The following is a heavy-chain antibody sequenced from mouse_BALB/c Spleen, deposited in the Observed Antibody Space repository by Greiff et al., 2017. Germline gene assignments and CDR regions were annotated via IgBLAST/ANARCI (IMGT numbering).Heavy chain of an antibody. CDR3: TRGGNYGCFFDY. Sequence: EVKLEESGGGLVQPGGSMKLSCVASGFTFSNYWMNWVRQSPEKGLEWVAEIRLKSNNYATHYAESVKGRFTISRDDSKSSVYLQMNNLRAEDTGIYYCTRGGNYGCFFDYWGQGTTLTVSS. CDR2: IRLKSNNYAT. D-gene: IGHD2-1*01. CDR1: GFTFSNYW. V-gene: IGHV6-6*02. J-gene: IGHJ2*01.